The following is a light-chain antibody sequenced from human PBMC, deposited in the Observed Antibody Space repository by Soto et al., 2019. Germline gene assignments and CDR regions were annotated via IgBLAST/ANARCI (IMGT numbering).Light chain of an antibody. CDR2: AAS. CDR3: QQYNNWPT. J-gene: IGKJ1*01. V-gene: IGKV1-39*01. CDR1: QSISTY. Sequence: DIQMTQSPSSVSASVGDRVTITCRASQSISTYLNWYQQKPGKAPRLLIYAASTLQSGVPSRFSGGGSGTEFTLTISSLQSEDFAVYYCQQYNNWPTFGQGTKVDIK.